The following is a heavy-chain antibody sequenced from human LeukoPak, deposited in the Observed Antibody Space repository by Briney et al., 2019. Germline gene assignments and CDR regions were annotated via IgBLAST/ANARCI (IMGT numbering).Heavy chain of an antibody. V-gene: IGHV3-30-3*01. Sequence: GRSLRLSCAASGFTFSSYAMHWVRQAPGKGLEWVAVISYDGSNKYYADSVKGRFTISRDNSKNTLYLQMNSLRAEDTAVYYCARAPTVLVGYCSSSSCQADYWGQGTLVTVSS. D-gene: IGHD2-2*01. CDR3: ARAPTVLVGYCSSSSCQADY. J-gene: IGHJ4*02. CDR1: GFTFSSYA. CDR2: ISYDGSNK.